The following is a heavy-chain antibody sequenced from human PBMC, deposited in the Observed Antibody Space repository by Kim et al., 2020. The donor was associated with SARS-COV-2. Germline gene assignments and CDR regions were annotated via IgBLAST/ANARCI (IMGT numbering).Heavy chain of an antibody. CDR3: ARGLGLRQGIFPGLPYYY. D-gene: IGHD3-3*01. CDR2: INHSGST. J-gene: IGHJ6*01. Sequence: SETLSLTCAVYGGSFSGYYWSWIRQPPGKGLEWIGEINHSGSTNYNPSLKSRVTISVNTSKNQFSLQLSSVTAADTAVYYCARGLGLRQGIFPGLPYYY. V-gene: IGHV4-34*01. CDR1: GGSFSGYY.